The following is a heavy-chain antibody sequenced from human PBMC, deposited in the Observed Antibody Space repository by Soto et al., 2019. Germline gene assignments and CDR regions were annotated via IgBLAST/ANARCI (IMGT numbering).Heavy chain of an antibody. CDR2: TYYRSRWYN. Sequence: SQTLSLTCAISGDSVSSNNAAWNWIRQSPSRGLEWLGRTYYRSRWYNDYAVSVKSRITVNPDTSKNQFSLQLTSVTPEDTAVYYCAGTTSHYWYQLDVWGKGSTVTISS. CDR1: GDSVSSNNAA. V-gene: IGHV6-1*01. CDR3: AGTTSHYWYQLDV. J-gene: IGHJ6*04. D-gene: IGHD1-7*01.